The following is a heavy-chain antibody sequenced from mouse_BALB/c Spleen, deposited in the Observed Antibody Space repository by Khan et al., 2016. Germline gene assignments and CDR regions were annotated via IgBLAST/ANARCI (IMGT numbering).Heavy chain of an antibody. CDR3: ASDSYGSYGYFHVMDY. D-gene: IGHD2-10*02. CDR1: GFTFTDYY. V-gene: IGHV7-3*02. J-gene: IGHJ4*01. CDR2: IRNKANGYTT. Sequence: EVELVESGGGLVQPGGSLRLSCATSGFTFTDYYMSWVRQPPEKALEWLGFIRNKANGYTTDYSASVKGRFTISRDNSQSILYLQMNILRAEDSSTYDCASDSYGSYGYFHVMDYWGQGTSVTVSS.